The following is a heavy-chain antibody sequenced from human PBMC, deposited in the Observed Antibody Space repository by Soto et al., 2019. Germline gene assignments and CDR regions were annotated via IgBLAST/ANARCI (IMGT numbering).Heavy chain of an antibody. Sequence: GGSLKISCKGSGYTFTNYWNGWVRQMPGKGLEWMGIIYPGDSDTRYSPSFQGQVTISADKSINTAYLQWSSLKASDTAMYYCARHFSGWLQGTFDSWGQGTLVTVSS. CDR3: ARHFSGWLQGTFDS. CDR2: IYPGDSDT. J-gene: IGHJ4*02. V-gene: IGHV5-51*01. CDR1: GYTFTNYW. D-gene: IGHD6-19*01.